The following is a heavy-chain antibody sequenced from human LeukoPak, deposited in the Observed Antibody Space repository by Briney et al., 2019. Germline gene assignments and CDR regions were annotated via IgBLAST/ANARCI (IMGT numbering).Heavy chain of an antibody. CDR2: IIPIFGTA. Sequence: SVKVSCKASGGTFSSYAISWVRQAPGQGLEWMGGIIPIFGTANYAQKFQGRVTITADKSTSTAYMELSSLRSEDTAVYYCARVGSTTVTEFDYWGQGTLVTVSS. J-gene: IGHJ4*02. V-gene: IGHV1-69*06. CDR3: ARVGSTTVTEFDY. CDR1: GGTFSSYA. D-gene: IGHD4-17*01.